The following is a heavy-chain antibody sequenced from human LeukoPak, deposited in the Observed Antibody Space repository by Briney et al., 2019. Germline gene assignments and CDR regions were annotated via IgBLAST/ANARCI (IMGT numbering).Heavy chain of an antibody. J-gene: IGHJ4*02. V-gene: IGHV1-69*01. CDR3: ARFCSDCYPSGPVYFDY. Sequence: ASVKVSCKASGGTFSSYAISWVRQAPGQGLEWMGGIIPIFGTANYAQKFQGRVTITADESTSTAYMELSSLRSEDTAVYYCARFCSDCYPSGPVYFDYWGQGTLVTVSS. D-gene: IGHD2-21*01. CDR2: IIPIFGTA. CDR1: GGTFSSYA.